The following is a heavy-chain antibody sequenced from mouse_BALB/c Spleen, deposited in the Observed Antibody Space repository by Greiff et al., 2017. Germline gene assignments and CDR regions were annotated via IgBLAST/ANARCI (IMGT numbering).Heavy chain of an antibody. J-gene: IGHJ4*01. D-gene: IGHD1-2*01. V-gene: IGHV5-17*02. CDR2: ISSGSSPI. CDR1: GFTFSSFG. Sequence: EVMLVESGGGLVQPGGSRKLSCAASGFTFSSFGMHWVRQAPEKGLEWVAYISSGSSPIYYADTVKGRFTISRDNPKNTLFLQMTSLRSEDTAMCYCARGGTTALYAMDYWGQGTSVTVSS. CDR3: ARGGTTALYAMDY.